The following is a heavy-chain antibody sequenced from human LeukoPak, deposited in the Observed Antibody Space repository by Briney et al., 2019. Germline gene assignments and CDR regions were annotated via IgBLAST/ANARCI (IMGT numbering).Heavy chain of an antibody. CDR2: INHTGST. CDR3: ARGRHSQRRRVAAVGPFDP. J-gene: IGHJ5*02. V-gene: IGHV4-34*01. D-gene: IGHD6-13*01. CDR1: GGSFSGYY. Sequence: SETLSLTCAVYGGSFSGYYWSWIRQPPGKGLEWIGEINHTGSTDYNPSLKSRATISVDTSKNQFSLKLSSVTAADTAVYYCARGRHSQRRRVAAVGPFDPWGQGTLVTVS.